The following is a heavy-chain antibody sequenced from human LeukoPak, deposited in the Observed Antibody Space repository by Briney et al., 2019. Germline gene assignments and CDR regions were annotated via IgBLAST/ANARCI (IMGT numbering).Heavy chain of an antibody. CDR2: ISGSGGST. V-gene: IGHV3-23*01. Sequence: GGSLRLSCAASGFTFSSYAMSWVRQAPGKGLEWVSAISGSGGSTYYADSVKGRFTISRDNSKNTLYLQMSSLRAEDTAVYYCGGSLRFLEWLSPHNYWGQGTLVTVSS. CDR3: GGSLRFLEWLSPHNY. J-gene: IGHJ4*02. D-gene: IGHD3-3*01. CDR1: GFTFSSYA.